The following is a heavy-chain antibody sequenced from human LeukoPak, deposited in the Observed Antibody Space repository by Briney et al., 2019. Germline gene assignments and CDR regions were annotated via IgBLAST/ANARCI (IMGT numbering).Heavy chain of an antibody. CDR2: ISANNGNT. CDR3: ARHLHLLVWDSSDYHFDF. J-gene: IGHJ4*02. CDR1: GYTFINYG. V-gene: IGHV1-18*01. D-gene: IGHD4-11*01. Sequence: ASVKVSCTGSGYTFINYGLSWVRQAPGQGLEWMGLISANNGNTNYAQKFQGRVTMTRDTSTSTAYMELRSLRSDDTAQYYCARHLHLLVWDSSDYHFDFWGQGTLVTVSS.